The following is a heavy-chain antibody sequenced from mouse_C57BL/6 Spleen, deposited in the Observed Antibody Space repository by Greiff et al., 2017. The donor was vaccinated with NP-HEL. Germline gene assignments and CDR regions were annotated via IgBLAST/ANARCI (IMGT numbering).Heavy chain of an antibody. CDR3: AREGFTTAFFDY. CDR1: GYTFTSYW. J-gene: IGHJ2*01. V-gene: IGHV1-64*01. CDR2: IHPNSGST. D-gene: IGHD1-2*01. Sequence: VQLQQSGAELVKPGASVKLSCKASGYTFTSYWLHWVKQRPGQGLAWIGMIHPNSGSTNYNEKFKSKATLTVDKSSSTAYMQLSSLTSEDSAVYYCAREGFTTAFFDYWGQGTTLTVSS.